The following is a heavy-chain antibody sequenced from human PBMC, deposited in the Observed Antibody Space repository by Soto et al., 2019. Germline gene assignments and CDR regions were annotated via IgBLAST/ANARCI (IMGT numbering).Heavy chain of an antibody. V-gene: IGHV3-11*01. CDR3: ARVRFGEWGYAMDV. D-gene: IGHD3-10*01. J-gene: IGHJ6*02. CDR2: ISSSGSSI. Sequence: QVQLVESGGGLVKPGGSLRLSCAASGLTFSDCYMNWIRQAPGKGLEWVSYISSSGSSINYAGSVKGRFTISRDNAKNSLYLQMNCLRAEDTAMYYYARVRFGEWGYAMDVWGQGTTVTVSS. CDR1: GLTFSDCY.